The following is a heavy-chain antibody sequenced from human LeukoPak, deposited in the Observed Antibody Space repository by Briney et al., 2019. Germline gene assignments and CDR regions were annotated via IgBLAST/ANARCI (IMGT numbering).Heavy chain of an antibody. J-gene: IGHJ4*02. CDR1: GGSISSGGYY. V-gene: IGHV4-31*03. D-gene: IGHD3-22*01. Sequence: SQTLSLTCTVSGGSISSGGYYWSWIRQHPGKGLEWIGYIYYSGGTYYNPSLKSRVTISVDTSKNQFSLKLSSVTAADTAVYYCARARYYYDSSGYCHFDYWGQGTLVTVSS. CDR3: ARARYYYDSSGYCHFDY. CDR2: IYYSGGT.